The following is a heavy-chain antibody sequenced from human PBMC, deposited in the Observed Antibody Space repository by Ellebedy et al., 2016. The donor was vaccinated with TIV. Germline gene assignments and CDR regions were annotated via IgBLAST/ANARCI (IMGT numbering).Heavy chain of an antibody. CDR2: ISNNGGST. V-gene: IGHV3-64*04. Sequence: PGGSLRLSCSASGLTFSNYAMHRVRQAPGKGLEYVSAISNNGGSTYYADSVKGRFTISRDNSKITLYLQMNSRRAEDTAVYYCAKDKVFGDSKWEIDVWGQGTTVTVSS. CDR1: GLTFSNYA. D-gene: IGHD4-17*01. J-gene: IGHJ6*02. CDR3: AKDKVFGDSKWEIDV.